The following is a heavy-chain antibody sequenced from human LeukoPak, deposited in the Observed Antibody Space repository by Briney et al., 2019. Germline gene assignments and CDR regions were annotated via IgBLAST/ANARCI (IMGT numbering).Heavy chain of an antibody. CDR1: GYTFTSYA. Sequence: ASVKVSCKASGYTFTSYAMHWVRQAPGQRLEWMGWINAGNGNTKYSQKFQGRVTITRDTSASTAYMELSSLRSEDTAVYYCARPYDYVWGSYRYTLDYWGQGTPVTVSS. CDR2: INAGNGNT. J-gene: IGHJ4*02. D-gene: IGHD3-16*02. CDR3: ARPYDYVWGSYRYTLDY. V-gene: IGHV1-3*01.